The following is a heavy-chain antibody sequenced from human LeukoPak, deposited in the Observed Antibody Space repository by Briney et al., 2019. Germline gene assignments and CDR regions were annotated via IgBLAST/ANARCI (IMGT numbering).Heavy chain of an antibody. CDR2: ISAYNGNT. CDR3: AKDIIVDYYDSSGYSGIDY. D-gene: IGHD3-22*01. Sequence: ASVKVSCKASGYTFTSYAMNWVRQAPGQGLEWMGWISAYNGNTNYAQKLQGRVTMTTDTSTSTAYMELRSLRSDDTAVYYCAKDIIVDYYDSSGYSGIDYWGQGTLVTVSS. V-gene: IGHV1-18*01. J-gene: IGHJ4*02. CDR1: GYTFTSYA.